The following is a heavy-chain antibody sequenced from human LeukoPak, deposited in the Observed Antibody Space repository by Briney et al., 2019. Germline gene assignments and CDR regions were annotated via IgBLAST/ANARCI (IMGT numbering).Heavy chain of an antibody. CDR1: GYTFTSYY. Sequence: ASVKVSCEASGYTFTSYYMHWVRQAPGQGLEWMGIINPSGGSTSYAQKFQGRVTMTRDTSTSTVYMELSSLRSEDTAVYYCASDIGSTSRFDYWGQGTLVTVSS. D-gene: IGHD2-2*01. V-gene: IGHV1-46*01. CDR3: ASDIGSTSRFDY. CDR2: INPSGGST. J-gene: IGHJ4*02.